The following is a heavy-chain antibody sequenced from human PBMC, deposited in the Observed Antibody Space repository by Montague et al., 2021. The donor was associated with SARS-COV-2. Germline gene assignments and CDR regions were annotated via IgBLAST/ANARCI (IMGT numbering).Heavy chain of an antibody. J-gene: IGHJ6*02. CDR3: ARDRRLRYFELSYYYYGMDV. CDR2: IYYSGST. CDR1: GGSFSGYY. D-gene: IGHD3-9*01. Sequence: TLSLTCAVYGGSFSGYYWSWIRQPPGKGLEWIGYIYYSGSTYYNPSLKSRVTISVDTSKNQFSLKLSSVTAADTAVYYCARDRRLRYFELSYYYYGMDVWGQGTTVTVSS. V-gene: IGHV4-34*09.